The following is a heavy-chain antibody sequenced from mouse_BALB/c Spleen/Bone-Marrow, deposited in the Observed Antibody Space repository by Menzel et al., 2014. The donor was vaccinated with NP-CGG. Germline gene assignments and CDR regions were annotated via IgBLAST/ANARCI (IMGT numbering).Heavy chain of an antibody. CDR3: TREGTLFAY. CDR1: GYTFTSYY. V-gene: IGHV1S16*01. CDR2: INLSNGGT. Sequence: VQLQQSGAVLVKPGASVKLSCKSSGYTFTSYYMYWVKQRPGQGLEWVGGINLSNGGTNFNEKFKRKATLTVDKSSSTAYMQLSSLTAEDSAVYYCTREGTLFAYWGQGTLVTVSA. J-gene: IGHJ3*01.